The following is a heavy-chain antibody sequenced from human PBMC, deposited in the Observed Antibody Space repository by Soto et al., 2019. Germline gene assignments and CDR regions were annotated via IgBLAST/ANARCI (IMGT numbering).Heavy chain of an antibody. D-gene: IGHD1-20*01. CDR3: TRPISAAQDY. J-gene: IGHJ4*02. Sequence: EVLLVESGGGLVQPGGSLKLSCAASGFVFKDSSIHWVRQASGKGLEWVGRIRDRAFSYATAYAASVKGRFTISRDDSTNTAYLQMNSLTTEDTAIYYCTRPISAAQDYWGQGTLVTVSS. CDR2: IRDRAFSYAT. CDR1: GFVFKDSS. V-gene: IGHV3-73*01.